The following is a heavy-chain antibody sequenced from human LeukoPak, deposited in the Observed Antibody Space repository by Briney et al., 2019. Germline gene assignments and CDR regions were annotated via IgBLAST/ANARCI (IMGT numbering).Heavy chain of an antibody. D-gene: IGHD3-10*01. CDR2: ISSSGSTI. V-gene: IGHV3-48*04. J-gene: IGHJ4*02. CDR3: ARDTPVDQLLWFGELLYGEYFDY. Sequence: GGSLRLSCAASGFTFSSYSMNWVRQAPGKGLEWVSYISSSGSTIYYADSVKGRFTISRDNAKNSLYLQMNSLRAEDTAVYYCARDTPVDQLLWFGELLYGEYFDYWGQGTLVTVSS. CDR1: GFTFSSYS.